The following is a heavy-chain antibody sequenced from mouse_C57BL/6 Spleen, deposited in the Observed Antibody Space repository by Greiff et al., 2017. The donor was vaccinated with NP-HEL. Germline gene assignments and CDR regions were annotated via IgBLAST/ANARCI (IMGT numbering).Heavy chain of an antibody. D-gene: IGHD4-1*01. Sequence: QVQLKQPGAELVMPGASVKLSCKASGYTFTSYWMHWVKQRPGQGLEWIGEIDPSDSYTNYNQKFKGKSTLTVDKSSSTAYMQLSSLTSEDSAVYYSARVGRYAMDDWGQGTSVTVSS. J-gene: IGHJ4*01. CDR2: IDPSDSYT. CDR3: ARVGRYAMDD. CDR1: GYTFTSYW. V-gene: IGHV1-69*01.